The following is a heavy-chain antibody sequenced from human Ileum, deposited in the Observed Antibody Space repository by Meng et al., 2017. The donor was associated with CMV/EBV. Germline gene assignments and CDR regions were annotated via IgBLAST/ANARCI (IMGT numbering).Heavy chain of an antibody. CDR3: ARAMVRGVLNYFDY. CDR1: GGSISNYY. J-gene: IGHJ4*02. D-gene: IGHD3-10*01. V-gene: IGHV4-59*01. CDR2: IYYSGST. Sequence: SETLSLTCAVSGGSISNYYWSWIRQPPGKGLEWIGYIYYSGSTNYNPSLKSRVTISVDTSKNQFSLKLSSVTAADTAVYYGARAMVRGVLNYFDYWGQGTLVTVSS.